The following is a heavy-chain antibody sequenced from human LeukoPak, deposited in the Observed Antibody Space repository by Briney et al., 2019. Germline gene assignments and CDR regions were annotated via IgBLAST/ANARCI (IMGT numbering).Heavy chain of an antibody. V-gene: IGHV4-4*07. CDR1: GGSISSYY. CDR3: ASHRPRAPYYFDY. J-gene: IGHJ4*02. Sequence: SETLSLTCTVSGGSISSYYWSWIRQPAGKGLEWIGRIHTNGSTNYNPSLKSRVTISVDTSKNQFSLKLSSVTAADTAVYYCASHRPRAPYYFDYWGQGTLVTVSS. CDR2: IHTNGST.